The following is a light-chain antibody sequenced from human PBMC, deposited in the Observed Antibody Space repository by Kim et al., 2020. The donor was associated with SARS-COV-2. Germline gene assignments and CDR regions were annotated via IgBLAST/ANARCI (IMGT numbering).Light chain of an antibody. CDR2: DAS. CDR1: QDINNY. Sequence: DIQMTQSPSSLSASVGDRVTITCQASQDINNYLNWYQQKPGKAPKLLIYDASNLETGVPSNFSGSGSATDFTFTISSLQPEDIATYYCQQYDNLPLTFGHGTKVDIK. J-gene: IGKJ3*01. CDR3: QQYDNLPLT. V-gene: IGKV1-33*01.